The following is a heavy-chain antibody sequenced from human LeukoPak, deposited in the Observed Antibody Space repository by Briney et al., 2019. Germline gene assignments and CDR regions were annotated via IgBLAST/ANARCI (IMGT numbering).Heavy chain of an antibody. CDR1: GGSVSSGSYY. CDR2: IYYSGNT. V-gene: IGHV4-39*01. D-gene: IGHD1-26*01. Sequence: PSETLSLTCTVSGGSVSSGSYYWSWIRQPPGKGLEWIGSIYYSGNTYYKPSLQSRVTISVDTSKNQFSLKTRSVTAADTAVYYCAKMTGSYSHPFDYWGQGTLVTVSS. CDR3: AKMTGSYSHPFDY. J-gene: IGHJ4*02.